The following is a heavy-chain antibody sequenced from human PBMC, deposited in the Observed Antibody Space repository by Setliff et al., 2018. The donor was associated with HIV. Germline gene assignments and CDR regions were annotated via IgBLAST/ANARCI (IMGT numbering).Heavy chain of an antibody. CDR1: GGSINSRSYS. D-gene: IGHD3-3*01. J-gene: IGHJ3*02. Sequence: SETLSLTCTVSGGSINSRSYSWGWIRQPPGKGLEWIGSFYYTGSAYYNPSLKSRLTISVDASKNQFSLKVTSVTAADTAVYYCARSKTFYDFWGGYYTHGAFKIWGLGTMVTVSS. CDR2: FYYTGSA. CDR3: ARSKTFYDFWGGYYTHGAFKI. V-gene: IGHV4-39*07.